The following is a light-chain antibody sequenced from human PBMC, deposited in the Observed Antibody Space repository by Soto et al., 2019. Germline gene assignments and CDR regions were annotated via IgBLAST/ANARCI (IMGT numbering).Light chain of an antibody. V-gene: IGKV3-20*01. CDR2: GAS. J-gene: IGKJ1*01. CDR1: QSVSSSY. Sequence: EIVLTQSPGTLSLSPGERATLSCRASQSVSSSYLAWYQQKPGQAPRLLIYGASSRATGIPDRFSGSGSGTDFTLTISRLEPEDFAVYYCQQYDSLPMTFGQGTKVEIK. CDR3: QQYDSLPMT.